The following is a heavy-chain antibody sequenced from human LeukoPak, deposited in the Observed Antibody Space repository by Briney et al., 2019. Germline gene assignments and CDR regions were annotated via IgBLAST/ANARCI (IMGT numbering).Heavy chain of an antibody. CDR3: ATGYCSSTSCYNDYYYYMDV. Sequence: ASVKVSCKASGYTFTSYGISWVRQAPGQGLEWMGGTIPIFGTANYAQKFQGRVTITADESTSTAYMELSSLRSEDTAVYYCATGYCSSTSCYNDYYYYMDVWGKGTTVTVSS. V-gene: IGHV1-69*13. J-gene: IGHJ6*03. CDR1: GYTFTSYG. CDR2: TIPIFGTA. D-gene: IGHD2-2*02.